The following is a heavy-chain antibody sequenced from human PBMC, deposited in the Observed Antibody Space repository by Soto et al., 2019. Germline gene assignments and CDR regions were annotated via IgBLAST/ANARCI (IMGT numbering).Heavy chain of an antibody. D-gene: IGHD2-15*01. Sequence: PGGSLRLSCAVSGITFSDSAIHWVRQASGKGLEWLGRIRSKANNYATVYAASVQGRFTISRDDSKNTAYLQMNSLKTEDTALYYCARLWGTVVRDAAYWGQGTLVPVSP. CDR2: IRSKANNYAT. J-gene: IGHJ4*02. CDR3: ARLWGTVVRDAAY. CDR1: GITFSDSA. V-gene: IGHV3-73*01.